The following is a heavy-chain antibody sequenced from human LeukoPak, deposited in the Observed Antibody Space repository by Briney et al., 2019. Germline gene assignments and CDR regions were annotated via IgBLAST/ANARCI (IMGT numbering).Heavy chain of an antibody. D-gene: IGHD6-13*01. V-gene: IGHV4-38-2*01. Sequence: SETLSLTCAVSGYSITSDYYWDWFRLPPGKGLEWVGSINHSGSTYYNLSLKSRVTISVDTSKNQFSLSVSSVTAADTAVYYCARNLGYSTLDYWGQGLLVTVSS. CDR2: INHSGST. CDR1: GYSITSDYY. CDR3: ARNLGYSTLDY. J-gene: IGHJ4*02.